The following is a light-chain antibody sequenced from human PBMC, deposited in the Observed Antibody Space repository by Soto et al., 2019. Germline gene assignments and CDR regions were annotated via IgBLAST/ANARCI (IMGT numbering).Light chain of an antibody. CDR2: GAS. CDR1: QSINSK. V-gene: IGKV3-15*01. Sequence: EIVVTQSPPTVSVSPGEIATLYFRASQSINSKLAWYQQKPGQAPRLLIYGASIRATGIPARFSGSGSGTEFTLTISSLQSEDLAVFYCQQYGRSITFGQGTRLEIK. J-gene: IGKJ5*01. CDR3: QQYGRSIT.